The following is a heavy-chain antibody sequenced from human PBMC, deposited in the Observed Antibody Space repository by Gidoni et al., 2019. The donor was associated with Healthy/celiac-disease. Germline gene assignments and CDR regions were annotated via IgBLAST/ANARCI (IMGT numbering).Heavy chain of an antibody. V-gene: IGHV1-69*01. CDR2: IIPICGTA. D-gene: IGHD3-10*01. Sequence: QVQLVQSGAEVKKPGSSVKVSCKASGGTFSSYAISWVRQAPGQGLEWMGGIIPICGTANYAQKFQGSVTITADESTSTAYMELSSLRSEDTAVYYCARGYYYGSGSYSLYYYMDVWGKGTTVTVSS. CDR3: ARGYYYGSGSYSLYYYMDV. J-gene: IGHJ6*03. CDR1: GGTFSSYA.